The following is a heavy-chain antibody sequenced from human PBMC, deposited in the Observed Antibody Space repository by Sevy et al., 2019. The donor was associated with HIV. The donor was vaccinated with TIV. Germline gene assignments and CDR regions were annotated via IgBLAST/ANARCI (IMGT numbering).Heavy chain of an antibody. V-gene: IGHV3-9*01. J-gene: IGHJ4*01. Sequence: GGSLRLSCAASGFTFDDYAMHWVRQAPGKGLEWVSGISWHGSTLGYADSVKGRFTISRDNAKNSLYLHMNSLRAEDAALYYCAKDKAQEASGSYNFDYWGHGTLVTVSS. CDR1: GFTFDDYA. CDR3: AKDKAQEASGSYNFDY. CDR2: ISWHGSTL. D-gene: IGHD3-10*01.